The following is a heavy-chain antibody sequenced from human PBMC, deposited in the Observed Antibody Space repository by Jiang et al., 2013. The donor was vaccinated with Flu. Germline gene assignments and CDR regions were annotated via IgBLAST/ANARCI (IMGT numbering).Heavy chain of an antibody. CDR2: SFHSGTT. CDR1: GYPISYGYY. V-gene: IGHV4-38-2*01. CDR3: ARQDYNILTGFDY. Sequence: PSETLSLTCAVSGYPISYGYYWGWIRQSPRKGLEWIGSSFHSGTTYYNPSLRSRVTISVDTSKNQFSLKLSSVTAADTAVYYCARQDYNILTGFDYWGQGTLVTVSS. J-gene: IGHJ4*02. D-gene: IGHD3-9*01.